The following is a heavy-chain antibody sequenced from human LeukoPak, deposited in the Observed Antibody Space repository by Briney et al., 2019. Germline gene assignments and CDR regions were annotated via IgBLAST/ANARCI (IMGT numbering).Heavy chain of an antibody. CDR3: ASAYSSSWLGDAFDI. CDR1: GFTFSSYE. V-gene: IGHV3-48*03. D-gene: IGHD6-13*01. CDR2: ISSSGSTI. Sequence: GGSLRLSCAASGFTFSSYEMNWVRQAPGKGLEWVSYISSSGSTIYYADSVKGRFTISRDNAKNSLHLQMNSLRAEDTAVYYCASAYSSSWLGDAFDIWGQGTMVTVSS. J-gene: IGHJ3*02.